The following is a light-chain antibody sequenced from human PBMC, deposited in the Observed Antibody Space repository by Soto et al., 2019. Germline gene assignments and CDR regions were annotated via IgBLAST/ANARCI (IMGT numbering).Light chain of an antibody. CDR2: DAS. CDR1: QSISSW. J-gene: IGKJ5*01. CDR3: QQRYSTPIT. Sequence: DIQMTQSPSTLSASVGDRVTITCRASQSISSWLAWYQKKPGKDPKILIYDASSLESGVPSRFSGSGSGTDFNLTISSLQTEDFATYDCQQRYSTPITFGQGTRLEIK. V-gene: IGKV1-5*01.